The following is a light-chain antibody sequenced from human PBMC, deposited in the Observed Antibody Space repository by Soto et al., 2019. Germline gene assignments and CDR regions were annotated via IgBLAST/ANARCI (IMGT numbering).Light chain of an antibody. Sequence: EIVLTQSPATLSLSPGERATLSCRASQSVNNNLASYQQKPGQAPRRLINEASNRGTGIPARFSGSGSGTDFTLTIAGRVHEDFAVYYCQQRFSWPPLTFGGGTKVEIK. CDR3: QQRFSWPPLT. V-gene: IGKV3-11*01. J-gene: IGKJ4*01. CDR2: EAS. CDR1: QSVNNN.